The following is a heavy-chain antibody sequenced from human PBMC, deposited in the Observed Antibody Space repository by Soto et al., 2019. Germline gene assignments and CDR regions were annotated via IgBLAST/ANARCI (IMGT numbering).Heavy chain of an antibody. J-gene: IGHJ6*02. CDR2: INAANGNT. Sequence: ASVQVSFKATGYTCTSYAMHWVRQAPGQRREWMGWINAANGNTKYSQKFQGRGTITRDTSGSTAYMELSSLRSEDTAVYYCARGRDYCTNGVCYSNYYYGMDVWGQGTTXTVSS. D-gene: IGHD2-8*01. CDR3: ARGRDYCTNGVCYSNYYYGMDV. CDR1: GYTCTSYA. V-gene: IGHV1-3*01.